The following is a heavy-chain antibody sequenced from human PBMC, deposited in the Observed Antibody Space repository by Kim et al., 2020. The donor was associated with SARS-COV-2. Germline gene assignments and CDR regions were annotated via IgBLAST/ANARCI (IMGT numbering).Heavy chain of an antibody. J-gene: IGHJ4*02. CDR2: IFYTGST. CDR1: GGSIRNYY. V-gene: IGHV4-59*08. CDR3: ARLECSSTSWYPFDY. Sequence: SETLSLTCTVSGGSIRNYYWSWIRQPPGKGLEWIGYIFYTGSTNYNPSLKSRFTITVDTSKNQFSLKLHSVTAADTAVYYYARLECSSTSWYPFDYWGQGTLV. D-gene: IGHD2-2*01.